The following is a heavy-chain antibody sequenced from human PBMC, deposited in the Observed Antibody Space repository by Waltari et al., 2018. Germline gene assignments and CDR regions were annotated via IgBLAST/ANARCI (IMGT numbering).Heavy chain of an antibody. CDR2: VHHSGKT. V-gene: IGHV4-4*02. J-gene: IGHJ4*02. D-gene: IGHD2-2*01. Sequence: QVQLQESGQGLVKPSGTLSLTCAVSGDSISGTYWWGWVRQSPEKGLEWIGQVHHSGKTHYNPSLQSRVAISVDKPKNQFSLNLNSVTAADTAIYYCAGDRAIGLFFDYWGRGTLVTVSS. CDR1: GDSISGTYW. CDR3: AGDRAIGLFFDY.